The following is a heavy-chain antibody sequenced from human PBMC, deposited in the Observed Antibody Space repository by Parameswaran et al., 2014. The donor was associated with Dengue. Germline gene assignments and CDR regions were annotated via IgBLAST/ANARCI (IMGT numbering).Heavy chain of an antibody. CDR2: IYWDEDR. V-gene: IGHV2-5*02. Sequence: RQPPGKALEWLALIYWDEDRRYRPSLKSRLTITKDTSRNQVVLTMSNMDPVDTGTYYCAHTLAASESYSGYNWFDPWGQGTLVTVSS. J-gene: IGHJ5*02. CDR3: AHTLAASESYSGYNWFDP. D-gene: IGHD3-10*01.